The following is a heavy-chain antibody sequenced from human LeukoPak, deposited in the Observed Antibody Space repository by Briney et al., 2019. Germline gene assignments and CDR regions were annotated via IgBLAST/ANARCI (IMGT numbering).Heavy chain of an antibody. J-gene: IGHJ4*02. D-gene: IGHD6-13*01. Sequence: ASVKVSCKASGYTFTGYYMHWVRQAPGQGLEWMGWINPNSGGTNYAQKFQGRVTMTRDTSISTAYMELSRLRSDDTAVYYCARLVAAAGNGIDYWGQGTLVTVSS. V-gene: IGHV1-2*02. CDR1: GYTFTGYY. CDR2: INPNSGGT. CDR3: ARLVAAAGNGIDY.